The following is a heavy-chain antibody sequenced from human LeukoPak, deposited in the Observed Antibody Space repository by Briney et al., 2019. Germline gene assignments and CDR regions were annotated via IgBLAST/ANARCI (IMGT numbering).Heavy chain of an antibody. V-gene: IGHV3-53*01. CDR3: ARVWFGYFFQ. D-gene: IGHD3-10*01. J-gene: IGHJ4*02. Sequence: GGSLRLSCVASGIDISYHYMGWVRQAPGKGLEWVSVIRTGGTTHYADSVKGRFTISKDTSNNTVYLQMNSVTVEDTAVYYCARVWFGYFFQWGQGALVTVSS. CDR2: IRTGGTT. CDR1: GIDISYHY.